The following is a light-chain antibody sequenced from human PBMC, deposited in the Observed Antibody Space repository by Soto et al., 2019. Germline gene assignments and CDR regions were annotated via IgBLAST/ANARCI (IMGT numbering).Light chain of an antibody. CDR3: QHYGTTPWT. J-gene: IGKJ1*01. Sequence: ETVLTQSPGTLSLSPGERVTLSCRASQSVCSRCLAWYQQKPGQSPRLLIYGESSRATGIPDSFSGSWSGTEFTLTISRLEPDDFAVYYHQHYGTTPWTFRQGTKVGIQ. CDR2: GES. V-gene: IGKV3-20*01. CDR1: QSVCSRC.